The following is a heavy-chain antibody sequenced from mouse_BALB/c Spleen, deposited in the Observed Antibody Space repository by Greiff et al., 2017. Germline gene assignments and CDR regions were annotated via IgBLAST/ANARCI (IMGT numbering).Heavy chain of an antibody. CDR2: ISSGSSTI. D-gene: IGHD4-1*01. V-gene: IGHV5-17*02. Sequence: EVKLVESGGGLVQPGGSRKLSCAASGFTFSSFGMHWVRQAPEKGLEWVAYISSGSSTIYYADTVKGRFTISRKNPKNTLFLQVTSLRTEDTAMYYCARSENWEYWFAYWGQGTLVTVSA. J-gene: IGHJ3*01. CDR3: ARSENWEYWFAY. CDR1: GFTFSSFG.